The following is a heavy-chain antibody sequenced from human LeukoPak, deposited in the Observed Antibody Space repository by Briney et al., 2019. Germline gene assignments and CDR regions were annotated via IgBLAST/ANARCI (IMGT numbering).Heavy chain of an antibody. CDR2: INPSAGST. CDR3: ARENGDFDY. Sequence: ASVKVSCKASGYTFTNYYLHWVRQAPGQGLEWMGIINPSAGSTSYAQRFQGRVTMTRDTSTSTVYMELSSLRSEDTAVYYCARENGDFDYWGQGTLVTVSS. V-gene: IGHV1-46*01. J-gene: IGHJ4*02. D-gene: IGHD4-17*01. CDR1: GYTFTNYY.